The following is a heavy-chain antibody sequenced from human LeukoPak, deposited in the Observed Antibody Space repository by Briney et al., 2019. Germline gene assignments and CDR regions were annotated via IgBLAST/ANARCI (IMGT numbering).Heavy chain of an antibody. J-gene: IGHJ6*02. D-gene: IGHD3-10*01. CDR1: GFTFSTYG. CDR3: ARGAYGSGNYNNAYGMDV. CDR2: IWYDGSNK. V-gene: IGHV3-33*01. Sequence: QPGGSLRLSCAASGFTFSTYGMHWVRQAPGKGLDWVAAIWYDGSNKYYEDSVKGRFTISRDNSKNTLYLQMNRLRGEDTAVYYRARGAYGSGNYNNAYGMDVWGQGTTVTVSS.